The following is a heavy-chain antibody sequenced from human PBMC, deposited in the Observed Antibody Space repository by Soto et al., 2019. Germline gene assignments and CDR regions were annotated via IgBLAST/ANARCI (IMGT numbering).Heavy chain of an antibody. CDR1: GGSFSGYY. D-gene: IGHD3-9*01. CDR2: INDRGSI. V-gene: IGHV4-34*01. Sequence: QVQLQQWGAGPLRPLETLSLTCGVSGGSFSGYYWAWIRQSPGKGLEWIGGINDRGSINYNPSLKNRVSISVDTSKNHYSLKLRSVTAADTAVYYCARESHDILTGPPWVWYFDLWGRGTLVTVSS. J-gene: IGHJ2*01. CDR3: ARESHDILTGPPWVWYFDL.